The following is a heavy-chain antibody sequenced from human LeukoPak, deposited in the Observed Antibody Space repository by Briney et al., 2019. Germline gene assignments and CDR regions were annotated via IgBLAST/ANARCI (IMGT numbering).Heavy chain of an antibody. J-gene: IGHJ6*02. D-gene: IGHD2-21*01. CDR2: ISGSGGAT. Sequence: GGSLRLSCAASGFIVSSNYMNWVRQAPGKGLEWVSGISGSGGATYYADSVKGRFTISRDNSKNTLYLQMSGLRAEDTAVYYCAKKVITYYYGMDVWGQGTTVTVSS. CDR3: AKKVITYYYGMDV. V-gene: IGHV3-23*01. CDR1: GFIVSSNY.